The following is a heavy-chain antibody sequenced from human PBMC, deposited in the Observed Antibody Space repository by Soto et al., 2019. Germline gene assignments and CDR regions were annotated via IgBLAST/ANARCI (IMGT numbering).Heavy chain of an antibody. J-gene: IGHJ6*02. Sequence: ASVKVSCKASGYTLTSYGISWLRQGPGQGLEWMGWISAYNGNTNYAQKLQGRVTMTTDTSTSTAYMQLRSLRSDDTAVSYCARAVGNYSDRSGFHNMYGMDVWGQGTPVTVSS. V-gene: IGHV1-18*04. CDR2: ISAYNGNT. CDR1: GYTLTSYG. D-gene: IGHD3-22*01. CDR3: ARAVGNYSDRSGFHNMYGMDV.